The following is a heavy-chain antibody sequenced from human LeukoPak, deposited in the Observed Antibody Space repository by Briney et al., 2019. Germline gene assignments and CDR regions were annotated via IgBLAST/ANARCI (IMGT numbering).Heavy chain of an antibody. CDR3: AKDRGATQKSQDY. CDR1: GFTFSSYW. CDR2: IKGDGSDK. D-gene: IGHD3-10*01. J-gene: IGHJ4*02. V-gene: IGHV3-7*01. Sequence: GGSLRLSCAASGFTFSSYWMSWVRQAPGKGLEWVANIKGDGSDKSCVDSVKGRFTISRDNAKNLLYLQMNSLSAEDTAVYYCAKDRGATQKSQDYWGQGALVTVSS.